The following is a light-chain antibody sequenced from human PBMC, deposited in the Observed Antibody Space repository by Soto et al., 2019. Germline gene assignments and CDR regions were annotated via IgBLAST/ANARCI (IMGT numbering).Light chain of an antibody. CDR1: QSIVRDF. CDR3: QQNDTSPLT. CDR2: DAS. V-gene: IGKV3-20*01. J-gene: IGKJ4*01. Sequence: EIVLTQSPGTLSLSPGERATLSCRASQSIVRDFLAWYQHKPGQAPRLLISDASTRATGIPDRFSASGSGTDFTLTISRLEPEDFAVYYCQQNDTSPLTFGGGTKVEI.